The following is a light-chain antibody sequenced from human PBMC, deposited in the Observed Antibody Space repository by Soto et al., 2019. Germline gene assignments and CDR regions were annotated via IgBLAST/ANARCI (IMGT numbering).Light chain of an antibody. Sequence: ETAMTQSPATLSVSPGERAALSCRASQSVTNNLAWYQHKPGQAPRLLIFGASTRATGIPARFSGSGSGTEFTLTITSLQSEDFAVYYCQQYNNWPRTFGQGTKVDNK. CDR3: QQYNNWPRT. J-gene: IGKJ1*01. CDR2: GAS. V-gene: IGKV3-15*01. CDR1: QSVTNN.